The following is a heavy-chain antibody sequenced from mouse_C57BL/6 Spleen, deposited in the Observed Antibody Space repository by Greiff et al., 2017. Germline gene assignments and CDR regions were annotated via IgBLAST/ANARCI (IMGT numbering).Heavy chain of an antibody. V-gene: IGHV3-6*01. CDR3: ARKGDYSNFVYYAMDY. D-gene: IGHD2-5*01. CDR1: GYSITSGYY. CDR2: ISYDGSN. J-gene: IGHJ4*01. Sequence: LQESGPGLVKPSQSLSLTCSVTGYSITSGYYWNWIRQFPGNKLEWMGYISYDGSNNYNPSLKNRISITRDTSKNQFFLKLNSVTTEDTATYYCARKGDYSNFVYYAMDYWGQGTSVTVSA.